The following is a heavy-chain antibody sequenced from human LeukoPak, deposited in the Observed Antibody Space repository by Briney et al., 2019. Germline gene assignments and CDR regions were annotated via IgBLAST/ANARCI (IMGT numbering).Heavy chain of an antibody. CDR2: ITSSGTTI. Sequence: PPGGSLSLSCAASGFTFSTYNMNWVRQAPGKGLECVSYITSSGTTIYYADSVKGRFTISRDNAKNSLYLQMNSLRAEDTAVYYCARDPGDTFDYWGQGTLVTVSS. CDR1: GFTFSTYN. CDR3: ARDPGDTFDY. V-gene: IGHV3-48*01. D-gene: IGHD3-10*01. J-gene: IGHJ4*02.